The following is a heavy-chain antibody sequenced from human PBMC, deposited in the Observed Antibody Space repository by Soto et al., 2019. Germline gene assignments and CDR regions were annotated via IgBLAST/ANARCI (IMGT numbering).Heavy chain of an antibody. J-gene: IGHJ6*03. Sequence: EVQLVESGGGLVQPGGSLRVSCAAAGFSFSDYWMTWVRQVPGKGLEWVANIKQDGSEKYYADSVKGRFTISRDNAKNSLYVQLNSLRAEDTPVYYCARSRAGRTAASYYDYMDVWGKGTTVTVSS. D-gene: IGHD2-2*01. CDR2: IKQDGSEK. V-gene: IGHV3-7*01. CDR1: GFSFSDYW. CDR3: ARSRAGRTAASYYDYMDV.